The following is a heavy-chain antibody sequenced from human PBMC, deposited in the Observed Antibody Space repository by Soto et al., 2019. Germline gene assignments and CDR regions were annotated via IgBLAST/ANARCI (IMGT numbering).Heavy chain of an antibody. V-gene: IGHV4-39*01. CDR2: VFYTGFT. D-gene: IGHD1-20*01. CDR1: GGSISGSYYY. Sequence: PSETLSLTCAVSGGSISGSYYYWGWLRQSPGRGPEWIGSVFYTGFTSYNPSLEIRVSVSVDTSKNQFSLKVSAVTAADTAVYYCASSQKGYNWNYFDHWGQGALVTVSS. J-gene: IGHJ4*02. CDR3: ASSQKGYNWNYFDH.